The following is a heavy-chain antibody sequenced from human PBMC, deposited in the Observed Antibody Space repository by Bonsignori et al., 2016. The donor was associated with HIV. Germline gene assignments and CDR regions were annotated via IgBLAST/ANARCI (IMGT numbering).Heavy chain of an antibody. Sequence: QVQLQESGPRLVKPSETLSLTCTVSGYTINSGDYWGWIRQPPGKGLEWVATIYHSGTTYYNPSLRSRITMSIDTSKISSPEVRFVTAADTAVYYCARARRGAGTSTYYYYYMDVWGQGPRSPSP. V-gene: IGHV4-38-2*02. CDR2: IYHSGTT. D-gene: IGHD1-1*01. J-gene: IGHJ6*03. CDR3: ARARRGAGTSTYYYYYMDV. CDR1: GYTINSGDY.